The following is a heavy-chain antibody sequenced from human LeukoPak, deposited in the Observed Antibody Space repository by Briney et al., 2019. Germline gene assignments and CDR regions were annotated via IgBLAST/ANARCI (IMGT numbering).Heavy chain of an antibody. D-gene: IGHD5-18*01. CDR2: ISGSGNTR. CDR3: AKDLLAMVGYMDV. CDR1: GFTFSGYE. V-gene: IGHV3-48*03. Sequence: PGGSLRLSCAASGFTFSGYEMNWVRQAPGKGLGWVSYISGSGNTRYYADSVKGRFTISRENSKNTLYLQMTSLRAEDTAMYYCAKDLLAMVGYMDVWGKGTTVTVSS. J-gene: IGHJ6*03.